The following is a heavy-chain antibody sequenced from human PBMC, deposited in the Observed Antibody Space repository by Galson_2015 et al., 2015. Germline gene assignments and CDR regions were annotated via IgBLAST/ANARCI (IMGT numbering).Heavy chain of an antibody. Sequence: SLRLSCAASGFTFGDYAMSWVRQAPGKGLEWVGFIRSKAYGGTTEYAASVKGRFTISRDDSKSIAYLQMNSLKTEDTAVYYCDRGYSGYPLDYWGQGTLVTVSS. V-gene: IGHV3-49*04. J-gene: IGHJ4*02. CDR2: IRSKAYGGTT. CDR3: DRGYSGYPLDY. D-gene: IGHD5-12*01. CDR1: GFTFGDYA.